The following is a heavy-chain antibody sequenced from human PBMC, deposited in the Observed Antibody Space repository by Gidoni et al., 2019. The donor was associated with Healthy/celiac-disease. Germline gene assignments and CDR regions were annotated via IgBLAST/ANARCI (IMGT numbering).Heavy chain of an antibody. J-gene: IGHJ5*02. CDR1: GFTFSDYY. V-gene: IGHV3-11*06. CDR3: ARAQHSTPVWGNWFDP. D-gene: IGHD2-15*01. Sequence: QVQLVESGGGLVKPGGSLRLSCAASGFTFSDYYMSWIRQAPGKGLEWVSYISSSSSYTNYADSVKGRFTISRDNAKNSLYLQMNSLRAEDTAVYYCARAQHSTPVWGNWFDPWGQGTLVTVSS. CDR2: ISSSSSYT.